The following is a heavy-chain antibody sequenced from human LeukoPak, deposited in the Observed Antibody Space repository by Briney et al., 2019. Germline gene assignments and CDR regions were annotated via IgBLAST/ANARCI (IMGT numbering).Heavy chain of an antibody. CDR3: ARIYGSPSGFDY. Sequence: SETLSLTCAVSGYSISSGYYWGWIRQPPGKGLEWIGSMFHSGNTYHNQSLKSRVTLSVDTSKNQFSLNLSSVAATDTAVYYCARIYGSPSGFDYWGQGTLVTVSS. D-gene: IGHD6-6*01. CDR2: MFHSGNT. CDR1: GYSISSGYY. J-gene: IGHJ4*02. V-gene: IGHV4-38-2*01.